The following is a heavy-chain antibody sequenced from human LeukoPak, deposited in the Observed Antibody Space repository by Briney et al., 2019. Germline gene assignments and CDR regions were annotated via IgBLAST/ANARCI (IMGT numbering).Heavy chain of an antibody. Sequence: GGSLRLSCAASGFTFSSYSMNWVRQAAGERLEWVSFISSSSSYIYYADSVKGRFTISRDNAKNSLYPQMNSMRAEDTAVYYCARSARFYAFDIWGQGTMVTVSS. J-gene: IGHJ3*02. CDR2: ISSSSSYI. D-gene: IGHD3-3*01. CDR3: ARSARFYAFDI. V-gene: IGHV3-21*01. CDR1: GFTFSSYS.